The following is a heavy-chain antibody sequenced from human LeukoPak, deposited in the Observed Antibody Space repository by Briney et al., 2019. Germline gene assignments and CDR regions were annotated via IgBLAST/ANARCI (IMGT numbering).Heavy chain of an antibody. CDR3: TRDGGTLDY. D-gene: IGHD3-16*01. J-gene: IGHJ4*02. Sequence: GGSLRLSCIGSGFTFGDYAMSWVRQSPGKGLEWVSLIRSKAFGGATEYAASVKGRFTISRDDSKSIAYLQMNSLKTEDTAMYYCTRDGGTLDYWGQGTLVTVSS. V-gene: IGHV3-49*04. CDR2: IRSKAFGGAT. CDR1: GFTFGDYA.